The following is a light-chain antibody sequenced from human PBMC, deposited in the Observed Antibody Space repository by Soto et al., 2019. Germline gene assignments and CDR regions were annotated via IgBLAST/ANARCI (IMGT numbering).Light chain of an antibody. CDR1: SSDVGSYNL. CDR3: CSHAGSSNYV. Sequence: QSVLTQPASVSGSPGQSITISCTGTSSDVGSYNLVSWYQQHPGKAPKLMIYEGSKRPSGVSNRFSGSKSGNTASLTISGLQADDEADYYCCSHAGSSNYVFGTGTKVTVL. J-gene: IGLJ1*01. V-gene: IGLV2-23*01. CDR2: EGS.